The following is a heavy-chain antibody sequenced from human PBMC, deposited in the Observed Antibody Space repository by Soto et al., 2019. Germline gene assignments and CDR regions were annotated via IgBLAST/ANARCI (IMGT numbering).Heavy chain of an antibody. CDR1: GFTFSSYG. Sequence: PGGSLRLSCAASGFTFSSYGMHWVRQAPGKGLEWVAVISYDGSNKYYADSVKGRFTIARDNSKNTLFLHMSSLRAEDTAVYYCVKDGSGGWPYYYGLDVWGQGTSVTVSS. J-gene: IGHJ6*02. D-gene: IGHD6-19*01. CDR3: VKDGSGGWPYYYGLDV. CDR2: ISYDGSNK. V-gene: IGHV3-30*18.